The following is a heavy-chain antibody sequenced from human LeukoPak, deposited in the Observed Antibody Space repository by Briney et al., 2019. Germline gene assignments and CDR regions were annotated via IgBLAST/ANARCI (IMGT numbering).Heavy chain of an antibody. CDR1: GYTFTSYD. V-gene: IGHV1-8*02. J-gene: IGHJ4*02. D-gene: IGHD5-18*01. CDR3: ARVDTAMVSIDY. Sequence: ASVKVSCKASGYTFTSYDINWVRQATGQGLEWMGWMNPNSGNTGYAQKFQGRVTMTRDTSTSTVYMELSSLRSEDTAVYYCARVDTAMVSIDYWGQGTLVTVSS. CDR2: MNPNSGNT.